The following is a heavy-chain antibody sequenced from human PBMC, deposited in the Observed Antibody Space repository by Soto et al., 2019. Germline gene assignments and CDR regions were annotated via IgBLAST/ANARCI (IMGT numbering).Heavy chain of an antibody. J-gene: IGHJ6*02. CDR2: INAGNGNT. CDR3: ARGIQLWPNLGYGMDV. V-gene: IGHV1-3*01. Sequence: ASVKVSCKASGYTFTSYAMHWVRQAPGQRLEWMGWINAGNGNTKYSQKFQGRVTITRDTSASTAYMELSSLRSEDTAVYYCARGIQLWPNLGYGMDVWGQGTTVTVSS. D-gene: IGHD5-18*01. CDR1: GYTFTSYA.